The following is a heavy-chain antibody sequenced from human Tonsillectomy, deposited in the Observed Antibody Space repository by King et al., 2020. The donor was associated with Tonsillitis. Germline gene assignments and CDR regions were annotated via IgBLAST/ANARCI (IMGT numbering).Heavy chain of an antibody. CDR2: ISSSSSYT. CDR1: GFTFSDYD. CDR3: ARECLCGKGGNFDY. J-gene: IGHJ4*02. Sequence: VQLVESGGGLVKPGGSLRLSCAASGFTFSDYDMSWIRQAPGKGLEWVSYISSSSSYTNYADSVKGRFTISRDNAKNSLYLQMNSLRAEDTAVYYCARECLCGKGGNFDYWGQGTLVTVSS. V-gene: IGHV3-11*06. D-gene: IGHD4-23*01.